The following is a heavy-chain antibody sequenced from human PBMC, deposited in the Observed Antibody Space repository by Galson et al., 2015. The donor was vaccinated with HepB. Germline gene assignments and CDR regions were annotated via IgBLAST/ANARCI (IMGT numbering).Heavy chain of an antibody. CDR2: ITSTSTTI. V-gene: IGHV3-48*01. J-gene: IGHJ4*02. D-gene: IGHD3-10*01. Sequence: GFTFNSYSMNWVRQAPGKGLEFVSYITSTSTTIYYADSVQGRFTISRDNAKNSLYLQMNSLRAEDTAVYFCARVRGNPYYLDYWGQGTLVTVSS. CDR1: GFTFNSYS. CDR3: ARVRGNPYYLDY.